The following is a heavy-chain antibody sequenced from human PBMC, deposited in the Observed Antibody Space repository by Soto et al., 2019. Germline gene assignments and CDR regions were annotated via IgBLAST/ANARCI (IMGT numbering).Heavy chain of an antibody. CDR1: GGSVSSKSYY. J-gene: IGHJ6*04. Sequence: QLQLQESGPGLVKPSETLSLTCTVSGGSVSSKSYYWGWIRQPPGKGLEWIGSIYFDGSTYYNPSLTSRVTLSVEKSKNQPAQTQSLVTAADTGVYYCARQTVTPGSGWLGREYFYPYYDMDVWGKGSMVTVSS. V-gene: IGHV4-39*01. CDR3: ARQTVTPGSGWLGREYFYPYYDMDV. CDR2: IYFDGST. D-gene: IGHD6-19*01.